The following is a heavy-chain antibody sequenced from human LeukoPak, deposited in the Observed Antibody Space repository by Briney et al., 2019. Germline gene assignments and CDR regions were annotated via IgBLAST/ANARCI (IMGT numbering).Heavy chain of an antibody. CDR2: IYYSGST. J-gene: IGHJ3*02. V-gene: IGHV4-59*08. CDR3: ASGSYPQGAFDI. CDR1: GGSISSYY. D-gene: IGHD3-10*01. Sequence: SETLSLTCTVSGGSISSYYWSWIRQPPGKGLEWIGYIYYSGSTNYNPSLKSRVTISVDTSKNQFSLKLSSVIAADTAVYYCASGSYPQGAFDIWGQGTMVTVSS.